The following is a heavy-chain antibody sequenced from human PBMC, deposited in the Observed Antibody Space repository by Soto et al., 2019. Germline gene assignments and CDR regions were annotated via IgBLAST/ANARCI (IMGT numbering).Heavy chain of an antibody. CDR3: ARGGGRAKCYYGMDV. CDR1: GYTFTSYH. V-gene: IGHV1-46*01. CDR2: INPSGGYT. D-gene: IGHD1-26*01. J-gene: IGHJ6*02. Sequence: ASVEVACQASGYTFTSYHLHWVRQAPGHGLEWMGLINPSGGYTNYAQKFQGRVTLTRDTSTSTVYVELGRLRSEETAVYYCARGGGRAKCYYGMDVWGQGTTVTVSS.